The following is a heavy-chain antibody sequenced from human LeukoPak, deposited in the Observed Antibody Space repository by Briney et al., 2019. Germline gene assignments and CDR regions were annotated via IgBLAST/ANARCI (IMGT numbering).Heavy chain of an antibody. CDR2: ISGDESST. V-gene: IGHV3-74*01. Sequence: GGSLRLSCAASGFTFSSYWMHWVRQAPGKGLVWVSRISGDESSTTYADSVKGRFTISRDNAKNTLFLQMNSLRAEDTAVYYCAGGSTLDRGLVYYWGQGTLVTVSS. CDR1: GFTFSSYW. J-gene: IGHJ4*02. D-gene: IGHD3-10*01. CDR3: AGGSTLDRGLVYY.